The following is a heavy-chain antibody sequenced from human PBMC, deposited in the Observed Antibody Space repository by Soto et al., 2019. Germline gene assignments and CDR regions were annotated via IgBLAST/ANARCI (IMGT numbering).Heavy chain of an antibody. V-gene: IGHV3-21*01. CDR3: AREDSIIIPAVADF. CDR1: GFNFRNYG. CDR2: VSKSDYT. J-gene: IGHJ4*02. Sequence: VGSLRLSCAVSGFNFRNYGINWVRQAPGKGLEWVSSVSKSDYTYYSESVKGRFTVSRDNAKNSVSLQMNNLRAEDTAVYYCAREDSIIIPAVADFWGQGT. D-gene: IGHD6-19*01.